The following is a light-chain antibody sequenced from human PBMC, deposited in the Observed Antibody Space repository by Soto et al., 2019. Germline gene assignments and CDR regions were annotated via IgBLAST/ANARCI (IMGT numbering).Light chain of an antibody. CDR3: QQYNEWPLT. CDR1: QSVSNN. V-gene: IGKV3-15*01. Sequence: EIVMTQSPATLSVSPGERVTLSCRASQSVSNNLAWYQQKPGQAPRVLIYFASTRATGIPARFSGSGSGTEFTLTISSLQSEDFAVYYCQQYNEWPLTFGGGTKVETK. J-gene: IGKJ4*01. CDR2: FAS.